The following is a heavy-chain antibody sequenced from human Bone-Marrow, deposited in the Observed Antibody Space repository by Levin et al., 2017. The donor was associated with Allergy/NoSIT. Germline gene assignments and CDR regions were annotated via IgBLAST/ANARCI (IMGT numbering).Heavy chain of an antibody. CDR2: ISSSSSYI. CDR3: ARGRVTTVTTYYFDY. Sequence: GGSLRLSCAASGFTFSSYSMNWVRQAPGKGLEWVSSISSSSSYIYYADSVKGRFTISRDNAKNSLYLQMNSLRAEDTAVYYCARGRVTTVTTYYFDYWGQGTLVTVSS. D-gene: IGHD4-17*01. V-gene: IGHV3-21*01. J-gene: IGHJ4*02. CDR1: GFTFSSYS.